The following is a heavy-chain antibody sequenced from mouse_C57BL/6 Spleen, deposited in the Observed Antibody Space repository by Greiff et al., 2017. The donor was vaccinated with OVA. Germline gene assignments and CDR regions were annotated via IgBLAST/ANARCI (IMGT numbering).Heavy chain of an antibody. J-gene: IGHJ3*01. Sequence: EVQGVESGGDLVKPGGSLKLSCAASGFTFSSYGMSWVRQTPDKRLEWVATISSGGSYTYYPDSVKGRFTISRDNAKNTLYLQMSSLKSEDTAMYYCASLEDILLRSFAYWGQGTLVTVSA. V-gene: IGHV5-6*01. CDR1: GFTFSSYG. CDR2: ISSGGSYT. CDR3: ASLEDILLRSFAY. D-gene: IGHD1-1*01.